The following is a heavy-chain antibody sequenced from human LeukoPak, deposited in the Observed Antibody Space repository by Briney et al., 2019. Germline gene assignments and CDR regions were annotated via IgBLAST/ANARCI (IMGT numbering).Heavy chain of an antibody. CDR3: ARSVSSGSYYSPFDP. CDR1: GGSISSYY. D-gene: IGHD3-10*01. V-gene: IGHV4-59*01. Sequence: SETLSLTCTVSGGSISSYYWSWIRQPPGKGLEWIGYIYYSGSTNYNPSLKSRVTISVDTSKNQFSLKLSSVTAADTAVYYCARSVSSGSYYSPFDPWGQGTLVTVSA. J-gene: IGHJ5*02. CDR2: IYYSGST.